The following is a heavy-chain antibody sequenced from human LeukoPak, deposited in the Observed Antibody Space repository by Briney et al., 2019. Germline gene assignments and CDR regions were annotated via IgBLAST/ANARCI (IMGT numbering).Heavy chain of an antibody. D-gene: IGHD2-2*02. V-gene: IGHV4-38-2*02. Sequence: SETLSLTCTVSGYSISSGYYWGWIRQPPGKGLEWIGSIYHSGSTYYNPPLKSRVTISVDTSKNQFSLKLSSVPAADTAVYYCARGGCSSTSCYKVSGVWFDPWGQGTLVTVSS. CDR3: ARGGCSSTSCYKVSGVWFDP. CDR1: GYSISSGYY. CDR2: IYHSGST. J-gene: IGHJ5*02.